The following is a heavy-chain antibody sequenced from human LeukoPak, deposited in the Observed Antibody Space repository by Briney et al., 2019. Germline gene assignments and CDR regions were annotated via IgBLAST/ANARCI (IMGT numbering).Heavy chain of an antibody. D-gene: IGHD6-13*01. Sequence: PGGSLRPSCEASGFTFSRYGMSWVRQAPGKGLEWVAMISYDGSNKFNSDSVRGRFTISRDNSKNTLYLQMNSLRSEDTAVYYCTRDGSSWYASYYYYMDVWGKGTTVTVSS. CDR2: ISYDGSNK. CDR1: GFTFSRYG. J-gene: IGHJ6*03. V-gene: IGHV3-30*03. CDR3: TRDGSSWYASYYYYMDV.